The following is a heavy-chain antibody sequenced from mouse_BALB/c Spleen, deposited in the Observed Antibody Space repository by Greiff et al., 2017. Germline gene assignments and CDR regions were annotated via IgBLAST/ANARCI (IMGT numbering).Heavy chain of an antibody. CDR3: ARYNGGYYRYFDV. CDR2: ISYSGST. CDR1: GDSITSGY. Sequence: EVKLVESGPSLVKPSQTLSLTCSVTGDSITSGYWNWIRKFPGNKLEYMGYISYSGSTYYNPSLKSRISITRDTSKNQYYLQLNSVTTEDTATYYCARYNGGYYRYFDVWGAGTTVTVSS. J-gene: IGHJ1*01. V-gene: IGHV3-8*02. D-gene: IGHD1-1*02.